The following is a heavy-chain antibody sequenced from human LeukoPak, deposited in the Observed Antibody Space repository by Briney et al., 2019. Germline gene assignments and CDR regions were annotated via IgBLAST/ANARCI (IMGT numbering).Heavy chain of an antibody. CDR3: ARGNVDTAMPAVGMDV. D-gene: IGHD5-18*01. CDR2: INHSGST. V-gene: IGHV4-34*01. Sequence: PSETLSLTCAVYGGSFSGYYWSWIRQPPGKGLEWIGEINHSGSTNYNPSLKSRVTISVDTSKNQFSLKLSSVTAADTAVYYCARGNVDTAMPAVGMDVWGQGTTVTVSS. CDR1: GGSFSGYY. J-gene: IGHJ6*02.